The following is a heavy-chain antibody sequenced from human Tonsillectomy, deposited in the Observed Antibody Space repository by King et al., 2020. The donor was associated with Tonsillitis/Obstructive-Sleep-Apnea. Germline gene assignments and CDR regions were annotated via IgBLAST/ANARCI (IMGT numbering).Heavy chain of an antibody. J-gene: IGHJ4*02. V-gene: IGHV3-23*04. CDR2: ISGSGGST. D-gene: IGHD6-19*01. Sequence: VQLVESGGGLVQPGGSLRLSCAASGFTFSSYAMSWVRQAPGKGLEWVSAISGSGGSTYYADAVQGRFTIPRDNSKNTLYLEMNSLRAEDTAVYYCAKYASYSSDPYYFDSWGQGTLVTVSS. CDR1: GFTFSSYA. CDR3: AKYASYSSDPYYFDS.